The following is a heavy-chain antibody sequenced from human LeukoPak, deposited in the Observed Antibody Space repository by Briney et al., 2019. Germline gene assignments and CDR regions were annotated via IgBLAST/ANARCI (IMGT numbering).Heavy chain of an antibody. Sequence: SETLSLTCTVSGGSISSSSYYWGWIRQPPGKGLEWIGSIYYSGSTYYNPSLKSRVTISVDTSKNQFSLKLSSVTAADTAVYYCARSITMIVVADDAFDIWGQGTMVTVSS. CDR1: GGSISSSSYY. J-gene: IGHJ3*02. CDR2: IYYSGST. D-gene: IGHD3-22*01. CDR3: ARSITMIVVADDAFDI. V-gene: IGHV4-39*07.